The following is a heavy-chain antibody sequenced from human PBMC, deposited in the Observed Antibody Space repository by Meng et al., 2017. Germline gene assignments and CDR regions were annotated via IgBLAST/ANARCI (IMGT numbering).Heavy chain of an antibody. D-gene: IGHD3-9*01. CDR1: GGTFSGYA. J-gene: IGHJ4*02. V-gene: IGHV1-69*01. Sequence: QGLVVTSGVEVKNAGSPVKVACKASGGTFSGYAISWVRQAPGQGLEWMGGIIPIFGTANYAQKFQGRVTITADESTSTAYMELSSLRSEDTAVYYCAREYRDILTGYRYFDYWGQGTLVTVSS. CDR2: IIPIFGTA. CDR3: AREYRDILTGYRYFDY.